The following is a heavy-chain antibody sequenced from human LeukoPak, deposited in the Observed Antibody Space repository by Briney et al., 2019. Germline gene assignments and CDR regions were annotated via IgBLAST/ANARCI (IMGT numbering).Heavy chain of an antibody. Sequence: GGSLRLSCAASGFTFSSYSMNWVRQAPGKGLEWVSSISSSSSYIYYADSVKGRFTISRDNAKNSLYLQMNSLRAEDTAVYYCARGRQTYAFDIWGQGTMVTVSS. CDR3: ARGRQTYAFDI. V-gene: IGHV3-21*01. J-gene: IGHJ3*02. CDR1: GFTFSSYS. CDR2: ISSSSSYI.